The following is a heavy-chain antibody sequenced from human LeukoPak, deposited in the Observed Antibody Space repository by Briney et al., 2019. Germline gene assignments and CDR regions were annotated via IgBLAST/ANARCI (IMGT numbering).Heavy chain of an antibody. D-gene: IGHD3-10*01. CDR3: VKGAQGTYYYGLDV. CDR1: VFTFNNFA. CDR2: ISESHTLP. J-gene: IGHJ6*02. Sequence: PRGALRLSFVTPVFTFNNFAMSRVRQAPAKVLDYVAPISESHTLPYYEDCVGGRLNSSRDLSKNTLYRQMKSLRAEDTALYYCVKGAQGTYYYGLDVWGQGTPVTVSS. V-gene: IGHV3-23*01.